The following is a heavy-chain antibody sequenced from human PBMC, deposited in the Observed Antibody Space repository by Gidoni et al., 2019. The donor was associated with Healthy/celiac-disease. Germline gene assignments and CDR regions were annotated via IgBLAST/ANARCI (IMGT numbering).Heavy chain of an antibody. CDR3: ARDLRHAFSALYGRGSKDAFDI. J-gene: IGHJ3*02. CDR2: IIPIFGTA. CDR1: GGTFSSYA. D-gene: IGHD2-8*01. Sequence: QVQLVQSGAEVKKPGSSVKVSCKASGGTFSSYAISWVRQAPGQGLEWMGGIIPIFGTANYAQKFQGRVTITADESTSTAYMELSSLRSEDTAVYYCARDLRHAFSALYGRGSKDAFDIWGQGTMVTVSS. V-gene: IGHV1-69*01.